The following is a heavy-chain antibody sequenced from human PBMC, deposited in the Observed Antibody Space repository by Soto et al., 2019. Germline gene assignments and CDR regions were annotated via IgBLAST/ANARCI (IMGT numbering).Heavy chain of an antibody. V-gene: IGHV3-30-3*01. D-gene: IGHD3-9*01. Sequence: QVQLVESGGGVVQPGRSLRLSCAASGFTFSSYAMHWVRQAPGKGLEWVAVISYDGSNKYYADSVKGRFTISRDNSKNTLYLQMNSLRAEDTAVYYCARGHYDILPGYLRYWGQGTLVTVSS. CDR1: GFTFSSYA. CDR3: ARGHYDILPGYLRY. J-gene: IGHJ4*02. CDR2: ISYDGSNK.